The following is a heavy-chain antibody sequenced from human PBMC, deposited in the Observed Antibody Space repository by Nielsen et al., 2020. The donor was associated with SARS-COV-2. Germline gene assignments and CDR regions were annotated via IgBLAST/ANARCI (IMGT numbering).Heavy chain of an antibody. Sequence: SLKISCAASGFTFDDYAMHWVRQAPGKGLEWVSGISWNSGSIGYADSVKGRVTISRDNAKNSLYLQMNSLRAEDTALYYCAKDTHVDTAMADWGQGTLVTVSS. CDR3: AKDTHVDTAMAD. D-gene: IGHD5-18*01. CDR2: ISWNSGSI. V-gene: IGHV3-9*01. CDR1: GFTFDDYA. J-gene: IGHJ4*02.